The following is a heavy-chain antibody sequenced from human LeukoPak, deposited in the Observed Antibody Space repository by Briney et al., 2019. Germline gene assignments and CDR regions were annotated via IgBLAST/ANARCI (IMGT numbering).Heavy chain of an antibody. CDR2: INHSGST. CDR1: GGSFSGYY. V-gene: IGHV4-34*01. Sequence: SETLSLTCAVYGGSFSGYYWSWIRHPPGKRLEWIGEINHSGSTTYNPSLKSRVTISVDTSKNQFSLTLSSVTAADTAVYYCARGSVLGMAVAGPRPFDYWGQGTLVTVSS. D-gene: IGHD6-19*01. J-gene: IGHJ4*02. CDR3: ARGSVLGMAVAGPRPFDY.